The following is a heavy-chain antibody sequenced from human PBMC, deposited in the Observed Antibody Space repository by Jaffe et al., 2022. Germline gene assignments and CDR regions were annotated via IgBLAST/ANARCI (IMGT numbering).Heavy chain of an antibody. J-gene: IGHJ6*03. V-gene: IGHV3-9*01. Sequence: EVQLVESGGGLVQPGRSLRLSCAASGFTFDDYAMHWVRQAPGKGLEWVSGISWNSGSIGYADSVKGRFTISRDNAKNSLYLQMNSLRAEDTALYYCAKEGSSSWPYEGYYYYYMDVWGKGTTVTVSS. D-gene: IGHD6-13*01. CDR2: ISWNSGSI. CDR1: GFTFDDYA. CDR3: AKEGSSSWPYEGYYYYYMDV.